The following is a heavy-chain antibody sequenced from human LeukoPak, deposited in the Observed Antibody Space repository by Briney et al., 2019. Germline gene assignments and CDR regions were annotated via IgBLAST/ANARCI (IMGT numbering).Heavy chain of an antibody. CDR2: TYSDSNT. D-gene: IGHD2-21*02. CDR3: ARKNRDFNAAFDI. Sequence: GGSLRLSCAASGFTVSNNYMSWVRQAPGKGLEWVSITYSDSNTNYADSVKGRFTISRDTSQNTLSLQMNSLRAEDTAVYYCARKNRDFNAAFDIWGQGTVVTVSS. J-gene: IGHJ3*02. V-gene: IGHV3-53*01. CDR1: GFTVSNNY.